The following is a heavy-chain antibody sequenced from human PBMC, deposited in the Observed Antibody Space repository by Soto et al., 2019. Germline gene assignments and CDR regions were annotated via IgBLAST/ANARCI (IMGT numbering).Heavy chain of an antibody. CDR2: ISTYNENM. CDR1: GSTFTSNG. Sequence: XPVKVASKFTGSTFTSNGVGWGRRAPGQGLEGWGWISTYNENMDSAAKLEDRLTMTTDRSTTTAYMELRNLESDDTALYYCGYIGGYSTGDYSFDLWGQGTPVTVSS. V-gene: IGHV1-18*04. J-gene: IGHJ4*02. CDR3: GYIGGYSTGDYSFDL. D-gene: IGHD6-19*01.